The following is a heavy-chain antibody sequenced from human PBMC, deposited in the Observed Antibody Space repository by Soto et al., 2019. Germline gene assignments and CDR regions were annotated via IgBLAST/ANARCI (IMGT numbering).Heavy chain of an antibody. V-gene: IGHV3-30*03. CDR3: ARDHRNLGMRGDL. CDR1: GFTFSAHG. J-gene: IGHJ5*02. Sequence: GGSLRLSCVVSGFTFSAHGGHWVRQAPGKGLEWVAFISFDGRKTDYGDSVKGRFSISRDNSKRTLYLQVDRLTPEDTSVYDWARDHRNLGMRGDLRGQGTLVTVSS. CDR2: ISFDGRKT.